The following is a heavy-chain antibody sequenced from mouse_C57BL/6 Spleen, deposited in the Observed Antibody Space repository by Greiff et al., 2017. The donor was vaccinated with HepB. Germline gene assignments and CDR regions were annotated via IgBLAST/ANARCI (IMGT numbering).Heavy chain of an antibody. CDR3: ARSPYGTTPMDD. CDR1: GYTFTSYW. CDR2: INPSNGGT. Sequence: QVQLQQPGTELVKPGASVKLSCKASGYTFTSYWMHWVKQRPGQGLEWIGNINPSNGGTNYNEKFKSKATLTVAKSSSTAYMQLSSLTSEDSAVYYCARSPYGTTPMDDWGQGTSVTVSS. V-gene: IGHV1-53*01. J-gene: IGHJ4*01. D-gene: IGHD1-1*01.